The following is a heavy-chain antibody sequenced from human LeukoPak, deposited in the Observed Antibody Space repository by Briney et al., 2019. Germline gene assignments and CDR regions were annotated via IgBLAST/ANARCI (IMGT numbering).Heavy chain of an antibody. CDR3: ARDGPAYSFDY. CDR1: GFIFSDYG. Sequence: GGSLRLSCVASGFIFSDYGIHWVRQAPGKGLEWVAVIWYDGSNKYYADSVKGRFTVSRDNARNSLYLQMNSLRAEDTALYYCARDGPAYSFDYWGQGTLVTVSS. CDR2: IWYDGSNK. V-gene: IGHV3-33*01. D-gene: IGHD5-18*01. J-gene: IGHJ4*02.